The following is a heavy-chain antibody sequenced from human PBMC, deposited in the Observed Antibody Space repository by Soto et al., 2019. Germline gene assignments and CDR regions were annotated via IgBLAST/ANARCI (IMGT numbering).Heavy chain of an antibody. Sequence: QVQLVQSGAEVKKPGASVKVSCKASGYTFTGYYMHWVRQAPGQGLEWMGWINPNSGGTNYAQKFQGRVTMTRETSISTAYMELSRLRYDDTAVCYCARDMVVKDYYGSGIYYWFDPWGQGTLVTVSS. CDR3: ARDMVVKDYYGSGIYYWFDP. CDR1: GYTFTGYY. D-gene: IGHD3-10*01. J-gene: IGHJ5*02. V-gene: IGHV1-2*02. CDR2: INPNSGGT.